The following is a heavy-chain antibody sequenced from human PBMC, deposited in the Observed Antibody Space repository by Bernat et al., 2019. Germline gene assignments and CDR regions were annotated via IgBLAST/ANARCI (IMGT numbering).Heavy chain of an antibody. D-gene: IGHD3-22*01. CDR3: VKGSGSSGPYFDY. V-gene: IGHV3-9*01. Sequence: EVQLVESGGGLVQPGRSLRLSCAASGFTFDDYAMQWVRQGPGKGLECVSGISWNSGSVDYADSVKGRFTITRDNAKNSLDLQMNSLMAEDTALYYCVKGSGSSGPYFDYWGQGTLVTVSS. CDR2: ISWNSGSV. CDR1: GFTFDDYA. J-gene: IGHJ4*02.